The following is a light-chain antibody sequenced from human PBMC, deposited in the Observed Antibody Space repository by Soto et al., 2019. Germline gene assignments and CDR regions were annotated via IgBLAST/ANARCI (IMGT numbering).Light chain of an antibody. Sequence: QSALTQPASVSGSPGQSITISCSGTSSDVGGYNYVSWYQQYPGKAPKLMIYDGSKRPSGVSNRFSGSKSGNTASLTISGLQAEDEADYYCTSYTTSSTLVFGTGTKLTVL. CDR1: SSDVGGYNY. J-gene: IGLJ1*01. V-gene: IGLV2-14*01. CDR2: DGS. CDR3: TSYTTSSTLV.